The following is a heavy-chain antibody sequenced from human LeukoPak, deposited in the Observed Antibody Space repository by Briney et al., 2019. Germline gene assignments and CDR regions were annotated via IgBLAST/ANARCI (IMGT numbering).Heavy chain of an antibody. Sequence: GGSLRLSCAASGFTFSSYAMSWARQAPGKGLEWVSAISGSGGSTYYAGSVKGRFTISRYNSKNTLYLQMNSLRAEDTAVYYCAKALYSSGWYLFDYWGQGTLVTVSS. D-gene: IGHD6-19*01. J-gene: IGHJ4*02. CDR2: ISGSGGST. CDR1: GFTFSSYA. CDR3: AKALYSSGWYLFDY. V-gene: IGHV3-23*01.